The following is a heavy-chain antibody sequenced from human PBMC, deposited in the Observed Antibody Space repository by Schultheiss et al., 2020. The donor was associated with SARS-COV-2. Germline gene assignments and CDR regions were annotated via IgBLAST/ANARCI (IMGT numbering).Heavy chain of an antibody. CDR2: ISWNSGSI. D-gene: IGHD3-22*01. CDR3: AKDNGYYYDSSGWYYFDY. V-gene: IGHV3-9*01. CDR1: GFTFDDYA. J-gene: IGHJ4*02. Sequence: GGSLRLSCAASGFTFDDYAMHWVRQAPGKGLEWVSGISWNSGSIGYADSVKGRFTISRDNAKNSLYLQMNSLRAEDTALYYCAKDNGYYYDSSGWYYFDYWGQGTLVTVSS.